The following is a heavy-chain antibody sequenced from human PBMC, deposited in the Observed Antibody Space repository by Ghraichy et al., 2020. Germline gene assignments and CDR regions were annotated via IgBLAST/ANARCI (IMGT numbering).Heavy chain of an antibody. D-gene: IGHD1-7*01. CDR2: IRSKANSYAT. CDR3: TGRNLRDWNLSFDY. Sequence: GGSLRLSCAASGFTFSVSTIHWVRQASGKGLEWVGHIRSKANSYATAYAASVKGRFTISRDDSENTAYLQMNSLKTEDTAVYYCTGRNLRDWNLSFDYWGRGTLVTVSS. V-gene: IGHV3-73*01. CDR1: GFTFSVST. J-gene: IGHJ4*02.